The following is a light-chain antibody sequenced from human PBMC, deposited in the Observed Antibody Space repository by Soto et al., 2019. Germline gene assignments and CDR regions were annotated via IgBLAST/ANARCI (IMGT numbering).Light chain of an antibody. CDR1: QSLLHSNGYNY. Sequence: DIVMTQSPLSLPVTLGEPASISCRSSQSLLHSNGYNYLDWYLQKPGQSPQLLIYLGSNRASGVPDRFSGSGSGTDFTLKISRVEAEDVGVYYCMQPLQSWTFGQGTKVEIK. J-gene: IGKJ1*01. CDR3: MQPLQSWT. CDR2: LGS. V-gene: IGKV2-28*01.